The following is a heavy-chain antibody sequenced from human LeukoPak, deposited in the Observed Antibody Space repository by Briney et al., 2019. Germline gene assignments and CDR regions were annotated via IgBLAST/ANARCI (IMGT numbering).Heavy chain of an antibody. CDR3: ARVAYYYDSSGSETNAFDI. CDR1: GYTFTGYY. Sequence: ASVKVSCKASGYTFTGYYMHWVRQASGQGLEWMGWINPNSGGTNYTQKFQGWVTMTRDTSISTAYMELSRLRSDDTAVYYCARVAYYYDSSGSETNAFDIWGQGTMVTVS. V-gene: IGHV1-2*04. CDR2: INPNSGGT. J-gene: IGHJ3*02. D-gene: IGHD3-22*01.